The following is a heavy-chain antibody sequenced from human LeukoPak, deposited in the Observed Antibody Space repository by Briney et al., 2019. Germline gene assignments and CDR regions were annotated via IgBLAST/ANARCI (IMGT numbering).Heavy chain of an antibody. CDR2: INPSGGST. J-gene: IGHJ6*02. V-gene: IGHV1-46*01. CDR3: ARGVFAGRYYYGMDV. D-gene: IGHD3-10*01. CDR1: GYTFTSYY. Sequence: ASVKVSCKASGYTFTSYYMHWVRQAPGQGLEWMGIINPSGGSTTYAQKFQGRVTMTRDTSTSIVYMELSSLRSEDTAVYYCARGVFAGRYYYGMDVWGQGTTVTVSS.